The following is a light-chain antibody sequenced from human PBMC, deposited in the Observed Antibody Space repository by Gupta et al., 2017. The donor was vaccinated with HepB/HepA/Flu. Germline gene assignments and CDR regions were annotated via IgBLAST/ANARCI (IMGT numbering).Light chain of an antibody. CDR3: PYYDTSLRGFG. V-gene: IGLV1-40*01. Sequence: VLTQPPSVSGAPGQTVTISCTGSSPHIGAGYDVHWYQQLPGTAPKLLIYGNNNRPSGVPDRFSGSKSGYSASREINGLQAEDEVEEYCPYYDTSLRGFGLGGGNKMTVL. J-gene: IGLJ2*01. CDR2: GNN. CDR1: SPHIGAGYD.